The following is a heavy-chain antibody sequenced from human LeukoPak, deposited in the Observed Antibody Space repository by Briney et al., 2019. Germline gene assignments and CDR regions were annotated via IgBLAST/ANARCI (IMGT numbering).Heavy chain of an antibody. CDR2: IKQDGSEK. CDR1: GFTFSSYW. Sequence: PGGSLRLSCAASGFTFSSYWMSWVRQAPGKGLEWVANIKQDGSEKYYVDSVKGRFTISRDNAKNSLYLQMNSLRAEDTAVYYCARLRDTAMVTPPFDPWGQGTLVTVSS. V-gene: IGHV3-7*01. CDR3: ARLRDTAMVTPPFDP. D-gene: IGHD5-18*01. J-gene: IGHJ5*02.